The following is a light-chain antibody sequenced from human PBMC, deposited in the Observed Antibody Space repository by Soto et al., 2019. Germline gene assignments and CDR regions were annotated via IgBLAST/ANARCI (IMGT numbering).Light chain of an antibody. J-gene: IGKJ3*01. CDR3: QQRSNWSFT. CDR1: QSISSY. CDR2: AAS. V-gene: IGKV1-39*01. Sequence: DIQMTQSPSSLSASVGDRVTITCRASQSISSYLNWYQQKPGKAPKLLIYAASSLQSGVPSRFSGSGSGTDFTLTISSLEPEDFAVYYCQQRSNWSFTFGPGTKVDIK.